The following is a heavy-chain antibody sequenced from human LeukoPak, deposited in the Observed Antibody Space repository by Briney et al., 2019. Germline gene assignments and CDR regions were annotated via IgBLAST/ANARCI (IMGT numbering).Heavy chain of an antibody. Sequence: ASVKVSCKASGYTFTSYAMHWVRQAPGQRLEWMGWINAGNGNTKYSQKFQGRVTITRDTSASTAYMELSSLRSDDTAVYYCARRITMVRGVMGGWFDHWGQGTLVTVSS. V-gene: IGHV1-3*01. CDR2: INAGNGNT. CDR3: ARRITMVRGVMGGWFDH. J-gene: IGHJ5*02. CDR1: GYTFTSYA. D-gene: IGHD3-10*01.